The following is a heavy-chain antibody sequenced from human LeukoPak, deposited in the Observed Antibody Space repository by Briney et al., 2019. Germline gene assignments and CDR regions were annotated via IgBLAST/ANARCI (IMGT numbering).Heavy chain of an antibody. CDR2: INYSGST. D-gene: IGHD2-15*01. J-gene: IGHJ5*02. Sequence: SETLSLTCTVSGGSISSGGYYWSWIRQHPGKGLEWIVYINYSGSTYYNPSLKSRVTISVDTSQNQFSLKLSSVTAADTAVYYCARFGSGYCSGGSCYSWFDPWGQGTLVTVSS. CDR1: GGSISSGGYY. CDR3: ARFGSGYCSGGSCYSWFDP. V-gene: IGHV4-31*03.